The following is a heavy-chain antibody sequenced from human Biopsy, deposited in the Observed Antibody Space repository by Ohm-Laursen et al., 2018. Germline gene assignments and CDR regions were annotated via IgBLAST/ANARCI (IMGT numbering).Heavy chain of an antibody. CDR2: FAPENGKT. V-gene: IGHV1-24*01. J-gene: IGHJ4*02. Sequence: SSVKVSCKASSYTFTDYNIHWRRQAPGQGLEWMGGFAPENGKTIYAQRFQGRVTMTEDTSTDTAYMELSSLRSEDTAVYYCAADINVWNVNYWGQGTQVTVSS. D-gene: IGHD1-1*01. CDR1: SYTFTDYN. CDR3: AADINVWNVNY.